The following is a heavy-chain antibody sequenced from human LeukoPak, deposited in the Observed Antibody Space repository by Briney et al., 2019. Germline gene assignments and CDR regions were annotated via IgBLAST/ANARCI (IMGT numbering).Heavy chain of an antibody. CDR1: GGTFSSYA. CDR3: ARSRDIVVVVAATNWFDP. V-gene: IGHV1-69*01. Sequence: SVKVSCKASGGTFSSYAISWVRQAPGQGLEWMGGIIPILGTANYAQKFQGRVTITADESTSTAYMELSSLRSEDTAVYYCARSRDIVVVVAATNWFDPWGQGTLVTVSS. CDR2: IIPILGTA. D-gene: IGHD2-15*01. J-gene: IGHJ5*02.